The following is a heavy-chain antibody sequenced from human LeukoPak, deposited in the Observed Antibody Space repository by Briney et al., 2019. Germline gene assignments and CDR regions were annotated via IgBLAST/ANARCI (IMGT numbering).Heavy chain of an antibody. CDR1: GYTFTNFG. Sequence: ASVKVSCKTSGYTFTNFGISWVRQATGQGLEWVGWMAPDNGDTDYAPKFQGRVAITRNTSISTASMELSSLRSEDTDVYYYARAHYYYYMDVWGKGTTVTVSS. CDR3: ARAHYYYYMDV. J-gene: IGHJ6*03. CDR2: MAPDNGDT. V-gene: IGHV1-8*03.